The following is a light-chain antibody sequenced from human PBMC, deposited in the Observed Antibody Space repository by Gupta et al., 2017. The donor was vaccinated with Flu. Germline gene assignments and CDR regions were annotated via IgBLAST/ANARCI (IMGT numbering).Light chain of an antibody. CDR2: RTN. CDR3: LLFYGGVHV. V-gene: IGLV7-43*01. CDR1: TGAVTSGYF. J-gene: IGLJ2*01. Sequence: QPVVTQEPSLTVSPGGTVTLTCASSTGAVTSGYFPNWFQQKPGQAPRALIYRTNNNHSWTPARFSGSLLGGKAALTLSGVQPEDEAEYFCLLFYGGVHVFGGGTKLTVL.